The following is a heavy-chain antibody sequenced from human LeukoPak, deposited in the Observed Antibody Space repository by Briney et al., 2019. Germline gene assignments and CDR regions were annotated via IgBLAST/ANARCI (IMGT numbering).Heavy chain of an antibody. J-gene: IGHJ6*02. V-gene: IGHV1-18*01. Sequence: ASVKVSCKASGYTFTSYGISWVRQAPGQGLERMGWISAYNGNTNYAQKLQGRVTMTTDTSTSTAYMELRSLGSDDTAVYYCAGPDKTRSYSSRGDGMDVWGQGTTVTVSS. CDR2: ISAYNGNT. D-gene: IGHD6-13*01. CDR1: GYTFTSYG. CDR3: AGPDKTRSYSSRGDGMDV.